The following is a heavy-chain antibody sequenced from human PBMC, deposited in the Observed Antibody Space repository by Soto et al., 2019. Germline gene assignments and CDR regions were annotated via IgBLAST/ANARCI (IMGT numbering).Heavy chain of an antibody. Sequence: QVQLVQSGAEVKKPGSSVKVSCKASGGTFSSYAISWVRQAPGQGLEWMGGIIPIFGTANYAQKFQGSVTITEDESTTTAYMELSSLRSEDTAVYYCARDLKRYYDSSGYGYYYYGMDVWGQGTTVTVSS. CDR3: ARDLKRYYDSSGYGYYYYGMDV. J-gene: IGHJ6*02. CDR1: GGTFSSYA. CDR2: IIPIFGTA. D-gene: IGHD3-22*01. V-gene: IGHV1-69*01.